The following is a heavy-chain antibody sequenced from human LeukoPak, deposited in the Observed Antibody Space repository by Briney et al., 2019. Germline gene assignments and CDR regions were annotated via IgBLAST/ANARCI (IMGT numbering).Heavy chain of an antibody. J-gene: IGHJ4*02. V-gene: IGHV3-33*01. CDR3: ARRSPGPGTSYFDY. D-gene: IGHD6-13*01. CDR1: GFTFSSSG. Sequence: GGSLRLSCAASGFTFSSSGMPWVRQAPGKGLEWAAVIWSDGSNKYYADSVKGRFTISRDNSKNTLYLQMNSLRVEDTAVYFCARRSPGPGTSYFDYWGQGTLVTVSP. CDR2: IWSDGSNK.